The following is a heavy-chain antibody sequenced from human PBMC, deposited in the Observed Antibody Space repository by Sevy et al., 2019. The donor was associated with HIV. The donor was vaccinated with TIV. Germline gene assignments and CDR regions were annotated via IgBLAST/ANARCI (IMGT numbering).Heavy chain of an antibody. CDR1: GGTFSSYA. D-gene: IGHD4-17*01. V-gene: IGHV1-69*13. Sequence: ASVKVSCKASGGTFSSYAISWVRQAPGQGLEWMGGIIPIFGTANYAQKFQGRVTITADESTSTAYMELSSLGSEDTAVYYCAGEGGKRRTLRVTTLGYGMDVWGQGTTVTVSS. CDR2: IIPIFGTA. CDR3: AGEGGKRRTLRVTTLGYGMDV. J-gene: IGHJ6*02.